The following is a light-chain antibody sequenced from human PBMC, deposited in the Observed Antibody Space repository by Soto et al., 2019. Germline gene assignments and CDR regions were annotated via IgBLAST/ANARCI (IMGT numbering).Light chain of an antibody. V-gene: IGLV3-21*04. CDR1: NIGSKS. CDR2: YDS. CDR3: QVWDRSSDHVV. J-gene: IGLJ2*01. Sequence: SYELTQPPSVSVSPGKTARLTCAGNNIGSKSVHWYQQKPGQAPVLVIYYDSDRPSGIPERFSGSNSGNPATLSISRVEAGYEADYYCQVWDRSSDHVVFGGGTKLTVL.